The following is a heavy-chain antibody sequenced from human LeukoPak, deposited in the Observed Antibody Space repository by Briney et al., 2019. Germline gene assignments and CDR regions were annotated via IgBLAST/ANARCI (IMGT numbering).Heavy chain of an antibody. D-gene: IGHD1-26*01. V-gene: IGHV3-30*18. CDR1: GFTFSSYG. CDR3: AKDSEWELLWGGYYFDY. J-gene: IGHJ4*02. Sequence: QTGGSLRLSCAASGFTFSSYGMHWVRQAPGKGLEWVAVISYDGGNKYYADSVKGRLTISRDNSKNTLYLQMNSLRAEDTAVYYCAKDSEWELLWGGYYFDYWGQGTLVTVSS. CDR2: ISYDGGNK.